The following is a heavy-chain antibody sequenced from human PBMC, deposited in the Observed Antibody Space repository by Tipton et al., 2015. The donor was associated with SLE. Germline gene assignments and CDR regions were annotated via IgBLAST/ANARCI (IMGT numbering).Heavy chain of an antibody. V-gene: IGHV4-39*07. CDR3: ARDRDIVLEPVPIPPAFDI. J-gene: IGHJ3*02. CDR1: GGSISSSSYH. CDR2: IYYSGST. Sequence: TLSLTFTVSGGSISSSSYHWGWIRQSPGKGLEWIGSIYYSGSTNYNPSLKSRVTVSADTSKNQFSLNLRSVTAADTAVYYCARDRDIVLEPVPIPPAFDIWGQGTMVTVSS. D-gene: IGHD2-2*02.